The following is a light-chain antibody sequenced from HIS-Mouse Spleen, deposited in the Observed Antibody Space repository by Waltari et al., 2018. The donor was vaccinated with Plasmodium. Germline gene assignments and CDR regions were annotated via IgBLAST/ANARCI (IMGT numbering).Light chain of an antibody. J-gene: IGLJ2*01. CDR1: SSDVGGYNY. CDR3: CSYAGSYTLV. Sequence: QSALTQPRSVSGSPGQSVTISCTGTSSDVGGYNYVSWYQQHPGKAPKLMFYDVSKRPSGVPDRFSGSKSGNTASLTISGLQAEDEADSYCCSYAGSYTLVFGGGTKLTVL. V-gene: IGLV2-11*01. CDR2: DVS.